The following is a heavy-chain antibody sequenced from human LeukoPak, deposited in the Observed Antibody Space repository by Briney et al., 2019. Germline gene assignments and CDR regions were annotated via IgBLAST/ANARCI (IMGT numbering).Heavy chain of an antibody. J-gene: IGHJ4*02. Sequence: GGSLRLSCAASGFTFSSPAMSWVRQAPGKGLEWVSSITPSGDGTYYAASVKGRFTISRDNSKNTLYLQMDSLRADDTAKYYCAKDSPVATWWGQGTLVTVSS. CDR3: AKDSPVATW. D-gene: IGHD1-26*01. CDR2: ITPSGDGT. V-gene: IGHV3-23*01. CDR1: GFTFSSPA.